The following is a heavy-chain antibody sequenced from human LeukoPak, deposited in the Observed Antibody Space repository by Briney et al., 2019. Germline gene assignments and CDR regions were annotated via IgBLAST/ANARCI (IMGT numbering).Heavy chain of an antibody. CDR3: ARDDYYYYGMDV. V-gene: IGHV1-3*01. Sequence: GASVKVSCKASGYTFTSYAMHWVRQAPGQRLEWMGWINAGNGNTRYSQKFQGRVTITRDTSASTAYMELSSLRSEDTAVYYCARDDYYYYGMDVWGKGTTVTVSS. J-gene: IGHJ6*04. CDR2: INAGNGNT. CDR1: GYTFTSYA.